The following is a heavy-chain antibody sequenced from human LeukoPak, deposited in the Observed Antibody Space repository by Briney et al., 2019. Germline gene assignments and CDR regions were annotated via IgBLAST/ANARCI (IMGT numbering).Heavy chain of an antibody. CDR1: GGSISSGGYY. J-gene: IGHJ5*02. CDR2: IYYSGST. CDR3: AREGRITIFGVVIKSYNWFDP. V-gene: IGHV4-31*03. Sequence: PSETLSLTCTVSGGSISSGGYYWSWIRQHPGKGLERIGYIYYSGSTYYNPSLKSRVTISVDTSKNQFSLKLSSVTAADTAVYYCAREGRITIFGVVIKSYNWFDPLGPGNPGHRLL. D-gene: IGHD3-3*01.